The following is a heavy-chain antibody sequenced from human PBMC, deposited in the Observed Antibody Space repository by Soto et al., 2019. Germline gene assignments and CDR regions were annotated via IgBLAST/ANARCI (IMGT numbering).Heavy chain of an antibody. V-gene: IGHV1-69*08. Sequence: QVQLVQSGAEVKKPGSSVKVSCKAYGGTFSSYTISWVRQAPGQGLEWMGRIIPILGIANYAQKFQGRVTITADKSTSTAYMELSSLRSEDTAVYYCARESIDVVVVAATNYFDYWGQGTLVTVSS. CDR3: ARESIDVVVVAATNYFDY. J-gene: IGHJ4*02. CDR1: GGTFSSYT. CDR2: IIPILGIA. D-gene: IGHD2-15*01.